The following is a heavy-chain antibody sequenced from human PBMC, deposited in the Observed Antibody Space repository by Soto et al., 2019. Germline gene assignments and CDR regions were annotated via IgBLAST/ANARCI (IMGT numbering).Heavy chain of an antibody. CDR3: ARKRKTYDSSGYPFDY. CDR1: GYTFTSYY. Sequence: GASVKVSCKASGYTFTSYYMHWVRQAPGQGLEWMGIINPSGGSTSYAQKFQGRVTMTRDTSTSTVYMELSSLRSEDTAVYYCARKRKTYDSSGYPFDYWGQGTLVTVSS. D-gene: IGHD3-22*01. CDR2: INPSGGST. V-gene: IGHV1-46*03. J-gene: IGHJ4*02.